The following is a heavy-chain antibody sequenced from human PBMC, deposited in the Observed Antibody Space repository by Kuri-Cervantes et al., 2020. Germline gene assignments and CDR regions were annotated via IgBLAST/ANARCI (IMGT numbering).Heavy chain of an antibody. J-gene: IGHJ4*02. CDR3: AKIPRCSSTSCYEDY. CDR2: ISYDGSNK. Sequence: GGSLRLSCAASGFTFSSYGMHWVRQAPGKGLEWVAVISYDGSNKYYADSVKGRFTISRDNSKNTLYLQMNSLRAEDTAVYYCAKIPRCSSTSCYEDYWGQGTLVTVSS. V-gene: IGHV3-30*18. D-gene: IGHD2-2*01. CDR1: GFTFSSYG.